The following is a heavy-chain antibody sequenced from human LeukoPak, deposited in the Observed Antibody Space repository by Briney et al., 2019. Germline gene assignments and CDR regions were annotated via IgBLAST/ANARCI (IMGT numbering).Heavy chain of an antibody. V-gene: IGHV4-30-4*08. CDR3: ARLYSSGWYPDDGDY. Sequence: SETLSLTCTVSGGSISSGDYSWSWIRQPPGKGLDWIGYIYYSGSTYYNPSLKSRVTISVDTSKNQFSLKLSSVTAADTAVYYCARLYSSGWYPDDGDYWGQGTLVTVSS. CDR2: IYYSGST. D-gene: IGHD6-19*01. CDR1: GGSISSGDYS. J-gene: IGHJ4*02.